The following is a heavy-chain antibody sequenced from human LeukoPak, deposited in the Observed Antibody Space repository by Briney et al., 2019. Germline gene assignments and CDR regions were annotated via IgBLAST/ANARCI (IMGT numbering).Heavy chain of an antibody. Sequence: GGSLRLSCAASGFTFSSYWMHWVRQAPGKGLVWVSRINSDGSSTSYADSVKGRFTISRDNSKNTLYLQMNSLRAEDTAVYYCAKTATTWGYYYYGMDVWGQGTTVTVSS. CDR2: INSDGSST. D-gene: IGHD4-17*01. CDR3: AKTATTWGYYYYGMDV. CDR1: GFTFSSYW. J-gene: IGHJ6*02. V-gene: IGHV3-74*01.